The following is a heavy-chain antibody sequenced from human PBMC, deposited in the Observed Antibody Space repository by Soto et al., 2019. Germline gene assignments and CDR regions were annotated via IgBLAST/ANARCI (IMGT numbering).Heavy chain of an antibody. CDR2: IIPFFHAA. J-gene: IGHJ6*02. CDR3: ARDLISNYHYYGMDV. CDR1: ADNFSSSA. Sequence: QVQLVQSGAEVKKPGSSVKVSCKASADNFSSSAFSWVRQAPGQGLEWMGGIIPFFHAANYAQRFQGRVTITADESTSTVYMELSSMRSEDTALYYCARDLISNYHYYGMDVWGQGTTVTVSS. V-gene: IGHV1-69*01.